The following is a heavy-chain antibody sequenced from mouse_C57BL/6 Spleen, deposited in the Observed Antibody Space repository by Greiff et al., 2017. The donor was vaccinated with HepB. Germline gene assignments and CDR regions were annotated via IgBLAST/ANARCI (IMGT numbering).Heavy chain of an antibody. Sequence: EVQLQQSGPELVKPGASVKISCKASGYTFTDYYMNWVKQSHGKSLEWIGDINPNNGGTSYNQKFKGKATLTADKSSSTAYMELRSLTSEDYAVYYCARRYYDYDRAMDYWGQGTSVTVSS. CDR3: ARRYYDYDRAMDY. V-gene: IGHV1-26*01. D-gene: IGHD2-4*01. CDR1: GYTFTDYY. CDR2: INPNNGGT. J-gene: IGHJ4*01.